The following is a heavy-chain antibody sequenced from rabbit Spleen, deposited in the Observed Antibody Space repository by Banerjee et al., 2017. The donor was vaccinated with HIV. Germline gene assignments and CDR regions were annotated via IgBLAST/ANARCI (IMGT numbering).Heavy chain of an antibody. V-gene: IGHV1S45*01. CDR1: GFDFSRTG. J-gene: IGHJ4*01. CDR3: ARDLDGVIGWNFGW. CDR2: IDAGSSGFT. D-gene: IGHD1-1*01. Sequence: QEQLMESGGGLVQPGGSLKLSCKASGFDFSRTGVSWVRQAPGKGLEWIACIDAGSSGFTYFASWAKGRFTISRTSSTTVTLQMTSLTAADTATYFCARDLDGVIGWNFGWWGPGTLVTVS.